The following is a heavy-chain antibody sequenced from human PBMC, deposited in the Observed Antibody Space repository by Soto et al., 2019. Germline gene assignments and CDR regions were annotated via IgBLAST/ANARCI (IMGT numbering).Heavy chain of an antibody. J-gene: IGHJ3*02. CDR2: IPYDGSNK. CDR1: GFTFSSYG. CDR3: AKDYSGYGNDAFDI. Sequence: QVQLVESGGGVVQPGRSLRLSCAASGFTFSSYGMHWVRQAPGKGLEWVAVIPYDGSNKYYADSVKGRFTISRDNSKNTLYLQMNRLRGEDTAEYYCAKDYSGYGNDAFDIWGQGTMVTVSS. V-gene: IGHV3-30*18. D-gene: IGHD5-12*01.